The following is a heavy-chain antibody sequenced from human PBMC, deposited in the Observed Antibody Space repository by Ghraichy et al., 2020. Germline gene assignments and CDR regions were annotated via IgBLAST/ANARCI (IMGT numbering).Heavy chain of an antibody. Sequence: SETLSLTCAVSGGSISSGGYSWSWIRQPPGKGLEWIGYIYYSGSTYYNPSLKSRVTISVDTSKNQFSLKLSSVTAADTAVYYCARDTCSGGSCYPAIWFDPWGQGTLVTVSS. D-gene: IGHD2-15*01. CDR3: ARDTCSGGSCYPAIWFDP. V-gene: IGHV4-30-4*07. CDR1: GGSISSGGYS. CDR2: IYYSGST. J-gene: IGHJ5*02.